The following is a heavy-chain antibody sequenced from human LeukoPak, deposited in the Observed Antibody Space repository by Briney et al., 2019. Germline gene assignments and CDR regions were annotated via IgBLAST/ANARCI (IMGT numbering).Heavy chain of an antibody. J-gene: IGHJ6*03. D-gene: IGHD2-2*02. CDR1: GGTFSSYA. V-gene: IGHV1-69*05. CDR2: IIPIFGTA. CDR3: ASRLGVYCSSTSCYNYYYYMDV. Sequence: VASVKVSCKASGGTFSSYAISWVRQAPGQGLEWMGGIIPIFGTANYAQKFQGRVTITTDESTSTAYMELSSLRSEDTAVYYCASRLGVYCSSTSCYNYYYYMDVWGKGTTVTVSS.